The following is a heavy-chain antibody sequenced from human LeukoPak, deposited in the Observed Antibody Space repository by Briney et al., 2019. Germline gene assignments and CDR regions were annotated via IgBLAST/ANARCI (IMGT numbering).Heavy chain of an antibody. CDR2: ISWNSGSI. Sequence: PGGSLRLSCAASGFTFDDYAMHWVRQALGKGLEWVSGISWNSGSIGYADSVKGRFTISRDNAKNSLYLQMNSLRAEDTALYYCAKARYSSSWSYYFDYWGQGTLVTVSS. CDR3: AKARYSSSWSYYFDY. CDR1: GFTFDDYA. V-gene: IGHV3-9*01. J-gene: IGHJ4*02. D-gene: IGHD6-13*01.